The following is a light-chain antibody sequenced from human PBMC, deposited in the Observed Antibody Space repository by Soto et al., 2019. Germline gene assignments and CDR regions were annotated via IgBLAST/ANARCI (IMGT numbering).Light chain of an antibody. J-gene: IGKJ3*01. Sequence: DLQMTQSPSSLSASVGDRVTITCQASQDISNYLNWYQQKPGKAPKLLIYDASNLETGVPSRFSGSGSGTDFTFTISSLRPEDIATYYCQQYDNLLVFTFGPGTKVDIK. CDR3: QQYDNLLVFT. CDR2: DAS. CDR1: QDISNY. V-gene: IGKV1-33*01.